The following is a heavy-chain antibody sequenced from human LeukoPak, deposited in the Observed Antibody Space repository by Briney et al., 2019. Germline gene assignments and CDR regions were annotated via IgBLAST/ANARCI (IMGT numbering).Heavy chain of an antibody. CDR3: ARVVAATREVDY. V-gene: IGHV3-23*01. CDR2: ISGSGANT. CDR1: GFTFSSYA. D-gene: IGHD2-15*01. Sequence: GGSLSLSCAASGFTFSSYAMSWVRQAPGKGLEWVSAISGSGANTYYADSAKGRFTISRDNSKNTLYLQMNSLRAEDTAVYYCARVVAATREVDYWGQGTLVTVSS. J-gene: IGHJ4*02.